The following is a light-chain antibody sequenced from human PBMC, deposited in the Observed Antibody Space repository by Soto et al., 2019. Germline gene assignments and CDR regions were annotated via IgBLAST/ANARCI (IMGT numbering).Light chain of an antibody. CDR2: AAS. CDR1: HDISTY. Sequence: DIQLTPSPSLLSASVGDRVTITCRASHDISTYLAWYQQKPGKAPKLLIYAASTLQSGVPSRFSGSGSGTEFTLTISSLQPEDFATYFCQQYDDLPLTFGGGTKVDIK. J-gene: IGKJ4*01. V-gene: IGKV1-9*01. CDR3: QQYDDLPLT.